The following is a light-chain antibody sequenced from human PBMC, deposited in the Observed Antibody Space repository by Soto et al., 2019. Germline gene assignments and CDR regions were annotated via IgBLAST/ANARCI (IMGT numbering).Light chain of an antibody. V-gene: IGKV1-8*01. Sequence: AIRTTQSPSSFSASTGDRVTITCRASQGISSYLAWYQQKPGKAPKLLIYAASTLQSGVPSRFSGSGSGTDFTLTISCLQSEDFATYYCQHYNSYSEAFGQGTKVDI. J-gene: IGKJ1*01. CDR1: QGISSY. CDR3: QHYNSYSEA. CDR2: AAS.